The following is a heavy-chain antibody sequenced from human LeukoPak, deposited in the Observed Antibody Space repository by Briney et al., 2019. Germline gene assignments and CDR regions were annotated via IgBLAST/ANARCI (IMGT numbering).Heavy chain of an antibody. CDR1: GGSISSGGYS. D-gene: IGHD3-9*01. CDR3: ARESPQYYDILTGYYKDTLGESGFDP. J-gene: IGHJ5*02. CDR2: IYYSGST. V-gene: IGHV4-31*03. Sequence: SETLSLTCTVSGGSISSGGYSWSWIRQHPGKGLEWIGYIYYSGSTYYNPSLKSRVTISVDPSKNQFSLKLSSVTAADTAVYYCARESPQYYDILTGYYKDTLGESGFDPWGQGTLVTVSS.